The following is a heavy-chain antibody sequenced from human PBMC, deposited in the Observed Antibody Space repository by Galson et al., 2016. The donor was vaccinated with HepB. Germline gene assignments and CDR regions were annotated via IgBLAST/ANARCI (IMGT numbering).Heavy chain of an antibody. J-gene: IGHJ5*02. D-gene: IGHD6-19*01. CDR2: ISGGDGRK. CDR3: AKARGQWLGFDP. CDR1: GFTLNNYA. V-gene: IGHV3-23*01. Sequence: SLRLSCAASGFTLNNYAMSWVRQAAGKGLEWVSAISGGDGRKYYADSVRGRFTISRDKSKNTLYLQMDSLRVEDTAIYYCAKARGQWLGFDPWGQGTLVTVSS.